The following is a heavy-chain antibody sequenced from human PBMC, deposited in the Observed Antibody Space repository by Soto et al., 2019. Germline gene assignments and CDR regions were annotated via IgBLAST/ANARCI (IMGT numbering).Heavy chain of an antibody. Sequence: ASVKVSCKASGYTFTSYAMHWVRQAPGQRLEWMGWINAGNGNTKYSQKFQGRVTITRDTSASTAYMELSSLRSEDTAVYYCARDDSGIAVAGLFDYWGQGTVVTVSS. CDR1: GYTFTSYA. CDR2: INAGNGNT. D-gene: IGHD6-19*01. J-gene: IGHJ4*02. V-gene: IGHV1-3*01. CDR3: ARDDSGIAVAGLFDY.